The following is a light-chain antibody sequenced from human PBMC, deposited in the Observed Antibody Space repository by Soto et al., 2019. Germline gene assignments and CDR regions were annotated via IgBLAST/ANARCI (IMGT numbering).Light chain of an antibody. CDR2: AAS. J-gene: IGKJ1*01. Sequence: DIQMTQSPSSLSASVGDRVTITCRASQSISSYLNWYQQKPGKAPKLLIYAASSLQSGVPSRFSGSGSGTDFTFTISSLQPEDFATYYCQQSYTTPRTFGQGTKVESK. CDR3: QQSYTTPRT. V-gene: IGKV1-39*01. CDR1: QSISSY.